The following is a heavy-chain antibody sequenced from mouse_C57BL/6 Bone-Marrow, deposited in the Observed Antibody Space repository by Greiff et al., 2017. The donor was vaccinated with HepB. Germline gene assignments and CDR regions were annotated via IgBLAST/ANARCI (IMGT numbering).Heavy chain of an antibody. V-gene: IGHV1-39*01. CDR1: GYSFSDYN. J-gene: IGHJ4*01. D-gene: IGHD2-1*01. CDR3: ARTGGYGNLYYAMDY. Sequence: VQLQQSGPELVKPGASVKISCKASGYSFSDYNMNWVKQSNGKSLEWIGVINPNYGTTSYNQKFKGKATLTVDQSSSTAYMQLNSLTSEDSAVYYCARTGGYGNLYYAMDYWGQGTSVTVSS. CDR2: INPNYGTT.